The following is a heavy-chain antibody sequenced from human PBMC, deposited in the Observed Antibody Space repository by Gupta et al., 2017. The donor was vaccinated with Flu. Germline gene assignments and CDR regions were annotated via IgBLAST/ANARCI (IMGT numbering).Heavy chain of an antibody. D-gene: IGHD2-2*01. CDR2: IKQDGSEK. CDR3: ARNRCSSTSCTQVDY. V-gene: IGHV3-7*01. CDR1: GFTFSSHW. J-gene: IGHJ4*02. Sequence: EVQLVESGGGLVQPGGSLRLSCAASGFTFSSHWMSWVRQAPGKGLEWVANIKQDGSEKYYVDSVKGRFTISRDNAKNSLYLQMNSLRAEDTAVYYCARNRCSSTSCTQVDYWGQGTLVTVSS.